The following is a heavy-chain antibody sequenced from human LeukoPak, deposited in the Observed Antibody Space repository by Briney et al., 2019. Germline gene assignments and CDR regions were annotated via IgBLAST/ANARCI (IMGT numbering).Heavy chain of an antibody. CDR3: FGDSSGFDAFDI. CDR1: GFSFSGYA. Sequence: PGGSLGLSCAASGFSFSGYAIHWVRQAPGKGLQWVAVISFDGSETYYADSVKGRSTISRDNSKNTLYLQMNSLRAEDTAVYYCFGDSSGFDAFDIWGQGTMVTVSS. CDR2: ISFDGSET. J-gene: IGHJ3*02. D-gene: IGHD3-22*01. V-gene: IGHV3-30*14.